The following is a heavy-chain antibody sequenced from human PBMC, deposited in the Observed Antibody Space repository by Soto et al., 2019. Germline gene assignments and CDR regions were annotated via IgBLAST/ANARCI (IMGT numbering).Heavy chain of an antibody. CDR2: ISYDGSNK. Sequence: GVSLRLSCAGSGFTVSSEGMHWVRQAPGKGLEWVAVISYDGSNKYYADSVKGRFTISRDNSKNTLYLQMNSLRAEDTAVYYCASGYSSSWYYYYGMDVWGQGTTVTVSS. CDR1: GFTVSSEG. V-gene: IGHV3-30*03. J-gene: IGHJ6*02. D-gene: IGHD6-13*01. CDR3: ASGYSSSWYYYYGMDV.